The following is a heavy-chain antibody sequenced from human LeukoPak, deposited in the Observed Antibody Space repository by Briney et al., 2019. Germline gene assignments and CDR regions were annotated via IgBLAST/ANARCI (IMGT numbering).Heavy chain of an antibody. CDR3: ARESRYCTGDSCYPNAFDV. CDR1: GGTFSSYA. Sequence: SVKVSCKASGGTFSSYAINWVRQAPGQGLEWMGRIIPIFATTNYPQKFQARVTITTDESTNTAYMELSSLRSEDTAMYYCARESRYCTGDSCYPNAFDVWGQGTMVTISS. V-gene: IGHV1-69*05. J-gene: IGHJ3*01. CDR2: IIPIFATT. D-gene: IGHD2-15*01.